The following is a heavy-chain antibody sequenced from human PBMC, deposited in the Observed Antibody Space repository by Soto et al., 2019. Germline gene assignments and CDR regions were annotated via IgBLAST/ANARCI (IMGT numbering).Heavy chain of an antibody. J-gene: IGHJ6*02. CDR3: ASLIFGDYYGMDV. Sequence: SETLSLTCTVSGGSISSYYWSRIRQPPGKGLEWIGYIYYSGSTNYNPSLKSRVTISVDTSKNQFSLKLSSVTAADTAVYYCASLIFGDYYGMDVWGQGTTVTVSS. CDR2: IYYSGST. V-gene: IGHV4-59*01. CDR1: GGSISSYY. D-gene: IGHD3-3*01.